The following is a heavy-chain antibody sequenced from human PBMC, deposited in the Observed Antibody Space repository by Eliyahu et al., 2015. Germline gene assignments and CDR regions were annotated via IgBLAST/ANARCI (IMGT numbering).Heavy chain of an antibody. Sequence: QVQLVQSGAEVKNPGASVXVSCKASGYXFTKXHIXWVRQAPGQGLEWMGWISPYNGNTNYAQRLQGRVTMTTDTSTSTAYMEVRILRSDDTAVYYCARGGPFTVGLTATNYYMDVWGKGTSVTVSS. CDR2: ISPYNGNT. CDR3: ARGGPFTVGLTATNYYMDV. D-gene: IGHD2-15*01. J-gene: IGHJ6*03. CDR1: GYXFTKXH. V-gene: IGHV1-18*01.